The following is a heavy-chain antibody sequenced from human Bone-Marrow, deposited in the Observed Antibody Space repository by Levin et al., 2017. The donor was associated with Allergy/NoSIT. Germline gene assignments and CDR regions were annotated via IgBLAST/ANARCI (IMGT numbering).Heavy chain of an antibody. CDR1: GFTFSNYA. CDR3: AKDPPWATGTPGHY. D-gene: IGHD6-13*01. Sequence: ASVKVSCAASGFTFSNYAISWVRQAPGKGLEWVSTITYSGDTTYYADSVKGRFTISRDNSKNTLYLQMNSLRAEDTAVYYCAKDPPWATGTPGHYWGQGTLVTVSS. CDR2: ITYSGDTT. V-gene: IGHV3-23*01. J-gene: IGHJ4*02.